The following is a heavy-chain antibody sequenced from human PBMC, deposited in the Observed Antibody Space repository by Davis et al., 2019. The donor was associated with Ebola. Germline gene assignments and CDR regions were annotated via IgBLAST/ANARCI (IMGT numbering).Heavy chain of an antibody. V-gene: IGHV5-51*01. Sequence: GESLKISCKGFGYTFTKYWIGWVRQMPGKGLEWLGNIYPGDSNVKYSPSFEGQVTLSVDKSINTAYLQWSSLKASDTAVYYCARQMGSLTSAGGQGTTVTVSS. D-gene: IGHD2-8*01. CDR3: ARQMGSLTSA. CDR2: IYPGDSNV. CDR1: GYTFTKYW. J-gene: IGHJ6*02.